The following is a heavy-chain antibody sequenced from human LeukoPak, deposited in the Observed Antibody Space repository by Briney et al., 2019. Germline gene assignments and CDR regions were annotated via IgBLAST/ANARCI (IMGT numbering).Heavy chain of an antibody. CDR1: GFAFRTYE. V-gene: IGHV3-33*08. CDR3: AREASDAFDI. Sequence: QPGGSLRLSCAASGFAFRTYEMNWVRQAPGKGLEWVALIWYDGSNKNYADSVKGRFTISGDNSKNTLFLQMNSLRAEDTAVYYCAREASDAFDIWGQGTMVTVSS. CDR2: IWYDGSNK. J-gene: IGHJ3*02.